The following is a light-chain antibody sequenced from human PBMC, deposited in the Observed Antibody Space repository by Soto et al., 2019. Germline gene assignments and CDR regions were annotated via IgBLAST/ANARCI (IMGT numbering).Light chain of an antibody. V-gene: IGKV3-20*01. CDR1: QSVSSSY. J-gene: IGKJ3*01. CDR3: QQYGSSPFT. CDR2: GAS. Sequence: EIVLTQSPGTLSLSPGERATLSCRASQSVSSSYLAWYQQKPGQAPRLLIYGASSRAPGIPDRFSGSGSGTDFTLTISRLEPEDFAVYYCQQYGSSPFTFGHGTKVDIK.